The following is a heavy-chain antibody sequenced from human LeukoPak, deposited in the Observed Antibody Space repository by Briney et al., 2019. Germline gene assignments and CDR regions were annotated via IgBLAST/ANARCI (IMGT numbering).Heavy chain of an antibody. CDR1: GYTFTGYY. V-gene: IGHV1-8*02. D-gene: IGHD6-13*01. CDR2: MNPNSGNT. CDR3: ARFSRIAAAGTDY. Sequence: GASVKVSCKASGYTFTGYYMHWVRQATGQGLEWMGWMNPNSGNTGYAQKFQGRVTMTRNTSISTAYMELSSLRSEDTAVYYCARFSRIAAAGTDYWGQGTLVTVSS. J-gene: IGHJ4*02.